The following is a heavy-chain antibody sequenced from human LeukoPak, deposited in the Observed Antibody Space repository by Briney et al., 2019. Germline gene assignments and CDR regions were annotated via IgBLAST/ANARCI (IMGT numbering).Heavy chain of an antibody. J-gene: IGHJ3*02. CDR3: ARSGCSSTSCSRSDAFGI. Sequence: PSETLSLTRTVSGGSISSYYWSWIRQPAGKGLEWIGRIYTSGSTNYNPSLKSRVTMSVDTSKNQFSLKLSSVAAADTAVYYCARSGCSSTSCSRSDAFGIWGQGTMVTVSS. D-gene: IGHD2-2*01. V-gene: IGHV4-4*07. CDR2: IYTSGST. CDR1: GGSISSYY.